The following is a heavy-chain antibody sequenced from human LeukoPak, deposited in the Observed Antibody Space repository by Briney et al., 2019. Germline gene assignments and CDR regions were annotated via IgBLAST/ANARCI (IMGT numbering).Heavy chain of an antibody. J-gene: IGHJ4*02. CDR2: IKSKPDGGTT. V-gene: IGHV3-15*01. CDR3: TTPYYYDSGGYIY. D-gene: IGHD3-22*01. CDR1: GFTFSNAW. Sequence: GGSLRLSCAASGFTFSNAWMGWVSQAPGKGREWVGRIKSKPDGGTTDYAAPVKGRFTISRDDSKNTLYLQMNSLKTEDTAFYYCTTPYYYDSGGYIYWGQGTLVTVSS.